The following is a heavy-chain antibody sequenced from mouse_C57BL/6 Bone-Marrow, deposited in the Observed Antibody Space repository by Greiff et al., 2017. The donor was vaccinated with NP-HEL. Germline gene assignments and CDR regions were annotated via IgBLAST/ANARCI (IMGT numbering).Heavy chain of an antibody. CDR3: ARDYGSIFAY. CDR1: GYAFTNYL. Sequence: VQLQESGAELVRPGTSVKVSCKASGYAFTNYLIEWVKQRPGQGLEWIGVINPGSGGTNYNEKFKGKATLTADKSSSTAYMQLSSLTSEDSAVYFCARDYGSIFAYWGQGTLVTVSA. D-gene: IGHD1-1*01. V-gene: IGHV1-54*01. CDR2: INPGSGGT. J-gene: IGHJ3*01.